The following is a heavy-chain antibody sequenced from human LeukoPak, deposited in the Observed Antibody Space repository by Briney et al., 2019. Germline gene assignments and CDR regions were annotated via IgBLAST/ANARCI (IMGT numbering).Heavy chain of an antibody. CDR1: GFTFSIYG. Sequence: WSSLTLSCAPSGFTFSIYGMHWVRQSPGKGLECVAVISYDGSNKHYADSVKGRFTISRENSKNTLYLQMKSMRGEDTVVYYCAKDASGYDTSFDYWGQGTLVTVSP. CDR3: AKDASGYDTSFDY. CDR2: ISYDGSNK. V-gene: IGHV3-30*18. D-gene: IGHD5-12*01. J-gene: IGHJ4*02.